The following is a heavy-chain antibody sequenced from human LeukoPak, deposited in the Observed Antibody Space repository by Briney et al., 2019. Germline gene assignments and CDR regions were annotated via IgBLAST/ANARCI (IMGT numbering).Heavy chain of an antibody. CDR2: INTNTGNP. CDR3: ARRLSAAGISSYWDPYGMDV. Sequence: ASVTVSCKASGYTFTSYAMNWVRQAPGQGLEWMGWINTNTGNPTYAQGFTGRFVFSLDTSVSTAYLQISSLKAEDTAVYYCARRLSAAGISSYWDPYGMDVWGQGTTVTVSS. CDR1: GYTFTSYA. V-gene: IGHV7-4-1*02. J-gene: IGHJ6*02. D-gene: IGHD6-13*01.